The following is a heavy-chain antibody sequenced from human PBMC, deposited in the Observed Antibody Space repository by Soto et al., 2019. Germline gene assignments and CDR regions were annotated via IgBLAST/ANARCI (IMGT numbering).Heavy chain of an antibody. Sequence: QVQLVQSGAEVKKTGSSVKVSCKASGGTFSIYGFSWVRQAPGQGPEWIGGIIPILTTPNYAQKFHGRVTIVADESTTTVYMELSSLKSEDTAVYYCATSVGIAPTGEYGMDVWGQGTSVTVSS. CDR1: GGTFSIYG. CDR2: IIPILTTP. V-gene: IGHV1-69*01. J-gene: IGHJ6*02. D-gene: IGHD2-8*02. CDR3: ATSVGIAPTGEYGMDV.